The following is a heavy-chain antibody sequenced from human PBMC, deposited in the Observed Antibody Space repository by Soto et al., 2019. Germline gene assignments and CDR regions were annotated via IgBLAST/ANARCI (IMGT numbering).Heavy chain of an antibody. CDR2: IHSDGSST. CDR3: ARGDRGAFDL. J-gene: IGHJ3*01. Sequence: EVQLLESGGGLVQPGESLRLSCAASGFTFSYYWMHWVRQAPGMGLVWVSRIHSDGSSTTYADSVKGRFTISRDNARNTLYLQMNNLRAEDTAVYYCARGDRGAFDLWGQGTVLTVSS. V-gene: IGHV3-74*01. CDR1: GFTFSYYW. D-gene: IGHD1-26*01.